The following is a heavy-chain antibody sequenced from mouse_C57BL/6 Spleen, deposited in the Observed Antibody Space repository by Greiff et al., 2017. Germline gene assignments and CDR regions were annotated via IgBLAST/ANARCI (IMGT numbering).Heavy chain of an antibody. V-gene: IGHV1-85*01. CDR1: GYTFTSYD. CDR3: ARSDYYGSNPFDY. Sequence: QVQLKESGPELVKPGASVKLSCKASGYTFTSYDLTWVKQRPGQGLAWIGWIYPRDGSTKYNEKFKGKATLTVDTSSSTAYMELHSLTSEDSAVYFCARSDYYGSNPFDYWGQGTTLTVSS. CDR2: IYPRDGST. D-gene: IGHD1-1*01. J-gene: IGHJ2*01.